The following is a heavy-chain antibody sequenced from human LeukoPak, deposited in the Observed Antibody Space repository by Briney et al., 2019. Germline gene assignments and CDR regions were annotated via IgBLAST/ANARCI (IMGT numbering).Heavy chain of an antibody. D-gene: IGHD2-15*01. J-gene: IGHJ6*02. V-gene: IGHV1-69*04. CDR1: GGTFSSYA. Sequence: ASVKVSCKASGGTFSSYAISWVRQAPGQGLEWMGRIIPILGIANYAQKFQGRVTITADKSTSTAYMELSSLRSEDTAVYYCARGRGIVVVVAATDYYYGMDVWGQGTTVTVSS. CDR2: IIPILGIA. CDR3: ARGRGIVVVVAATDYYYGMDV.